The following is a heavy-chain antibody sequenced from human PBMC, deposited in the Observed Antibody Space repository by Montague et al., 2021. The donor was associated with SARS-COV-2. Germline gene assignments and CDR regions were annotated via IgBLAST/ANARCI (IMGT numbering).Heavy chain of an antibody. D-gene: IGHD6-19*01. V-gene: IGHV3-23*01. CDR2: ITGLGDKT. CDR3: VKESPLAVAGR. CDR1: GFTYITFA. J-gene: IGHJ4*02. Sequence: SLRLSCAASGFTYITFAVSWIRQAPGEGLEWVAAITGLGDKTFYADSARGRFTISRDNSKNTVYLQLSSLRPEDTAVYYCVKESPLAVAGRWGQGTLVTVSS.